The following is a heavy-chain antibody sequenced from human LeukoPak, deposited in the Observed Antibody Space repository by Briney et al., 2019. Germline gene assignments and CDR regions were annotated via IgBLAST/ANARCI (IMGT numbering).Heavy chain of an antibody. D-gene: IGHD6-25*01. CDR2: INPNSGGT. CDR3: ARSGDYDYYYMDV. V-gene: IGHV1-2*02. J-gene: IGHJ6*03. Sequence: GASVKVSCKASGYTFTGYYTHWVRQAPGQGLEWMGWINPNSGGTNYAQKFQGRVTMTRDTSISTAYMELSRLRSDDTAVYYCARSGDYDYYYMDVWGKGTTVTVSS. CDR1: GYTFTGYY.